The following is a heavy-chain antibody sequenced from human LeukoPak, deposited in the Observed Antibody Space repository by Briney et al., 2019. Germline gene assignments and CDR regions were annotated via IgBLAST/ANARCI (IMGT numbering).Heavy chain of an antibody. Sequence: PGGSLRLSCTASGFTLSSFGMHWVRQAPGQGLEWVAVISDDESNRYYADSVNGRFTISRDNSKNTLYRQMNSLRAEDTAVYYCAKDADTATIIYWYFDLSGRGTLVTVSS. D-gene: IGHD5-18*01. V-gene: IGHV3-30*18. J-gene: IGHJ2*01. CDR2: ISDDESNR. CDR1: GFTLSSFG. CDR3: AKDADTATIIYWYFDL.